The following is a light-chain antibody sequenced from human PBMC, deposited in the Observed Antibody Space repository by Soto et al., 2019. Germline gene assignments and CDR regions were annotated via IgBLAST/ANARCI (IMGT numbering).Light chain of an antibody. Sequence: EIVLTQSPGTLSLSPGERATLSCRASQSVSSSYLAWYQQKPGQAPRLLIYDASNRATGIPARFSGSGSGTDFTLTISSLEPEDFAIYYCQQRYNWPPLTFGQGTRLEIK. V-gene: IGKV3D-20*02. CDR1: QSVSSSY. CDR2: DAS. CDR3: QQRYNWPPLT. J-gene: IGKJ5*01.